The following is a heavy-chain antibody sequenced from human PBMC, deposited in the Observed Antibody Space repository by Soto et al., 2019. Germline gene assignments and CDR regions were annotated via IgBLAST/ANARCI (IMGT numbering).Heavy chain of an antibody. CDR2: MDRNSGNT. CDR3: ARSGPVRNWFDP. J-gene: IGHJ5*02. CDR1: VYPFTSYD. D-gene: IGHD3-10*01. V-gene: IGHV1-8*01. Sequence: QVQLVQSGAEVKKPGASVKVSCKASVYPFTSYDINWVRQATGQGLEWMGWMDRNSGNTGYAQKFQGRVTMTRNASISTAYMELSSLRSEDTAVYYCARSGPVRNWFDPWGQGTLVTVSS.